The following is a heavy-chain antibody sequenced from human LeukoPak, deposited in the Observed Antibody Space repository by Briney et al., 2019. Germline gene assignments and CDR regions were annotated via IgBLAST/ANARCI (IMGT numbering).Heavy chain of an antibody. CDR2: ISGSGVI. V-gene: IGHV4-4*07. CDR1: GGPITSYY. J-gene: IGHJ4*02. D-gene: IGHD6-19*01. CDR3: ARALTVAGDFDY. Sequence: SETLSLTCTVSGGPITSYYLSWIRQSAGMGLEWIGRISGSGVITYNPSLKSRVILSLDTSNNHFSLKLISVTAADTAVYYCARALTVAGDFDYWGQGTLVTVSS.